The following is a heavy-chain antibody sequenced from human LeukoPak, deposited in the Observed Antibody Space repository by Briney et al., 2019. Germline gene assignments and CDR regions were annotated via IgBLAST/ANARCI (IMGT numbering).Heavy chain of an antibody. V-gene: IGHV4-39*01. CDR1: GGSISSSSYY. Sequence: SETLSLTCTVSGGSISSSSYYWGWIRQPPGKGLEWIGSIYYSGSTYYNPSLKSRVTISIDTSKNQLYLERRYFTTADTAVYYCARLHGLWGQWDSSHMDVWGKGTTVTVSS. CDR2: IYYSGST. J-gene: IGHJ6*04. CDR3: ARLHGLWGQWDSSHMDV. D-gene: IGHD1-26*01.